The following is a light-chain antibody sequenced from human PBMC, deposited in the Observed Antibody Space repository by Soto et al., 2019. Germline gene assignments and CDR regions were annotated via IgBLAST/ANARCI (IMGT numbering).Light chain of an antibody. J-gene: IGLJ1*01. CDR1: SSDVGAYNS. CDR2: DVY. V-gene: IGLV2-14*01. Sequence: QSVLTQPASVSGSPGQSIAISCTGTSSDVGAYNSVSWYQQYPGKAPKLMIHDVYNRPSGVSDRFSGSKSGNTASLTISGLQAEDEAYYYCSSWTSSSSYVFGSGTKLTVL. CDR3: SSWTSSSSYV.